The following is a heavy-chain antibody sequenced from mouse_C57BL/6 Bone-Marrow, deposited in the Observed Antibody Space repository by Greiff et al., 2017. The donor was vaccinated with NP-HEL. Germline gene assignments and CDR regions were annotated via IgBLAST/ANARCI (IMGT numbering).Heavy chain of an antibody. CDR2: IWGVRST. Sequence: QVQLQESGPGLVAPSQSLSITCTVSGFSLTSYGVDWVRQPPGKGLEWLGVIWGVRSTTYNSALKSRLSISTDNSKSQVCLRMNSLQNDDTAMYYCASLYGSYAYWGQGTLVTVSA. D-gene: IGHD1-1*01. V-gene: IGHV2-6*01. CDR1: GFSLTSYG. CDR3: ASLYGSYAY. J-gene: IGHJ3*01.